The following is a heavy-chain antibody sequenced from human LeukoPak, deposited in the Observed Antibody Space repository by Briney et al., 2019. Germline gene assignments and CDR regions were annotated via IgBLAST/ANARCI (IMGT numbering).Heavy chain of an antibody. Sequence: TAETLSLTCAVYGGSFSGYCWSWIRQPPGKGLEWMGDINHSGSTNYNPSLKSRVTISVDTSKHQFSLKLSSVTAADTAVYYCARSPSLPLSIAAAGIVDYWGQGTLVTVSS. CDR3: ARSPSLPLSIAAAGIVDY. D-gene: IGHD6-13*01. V-gene: IGHV4-34*01. J-gene: IGHJ4*02. CDR1: GGSFSGYC. CDR2: INHSGST.